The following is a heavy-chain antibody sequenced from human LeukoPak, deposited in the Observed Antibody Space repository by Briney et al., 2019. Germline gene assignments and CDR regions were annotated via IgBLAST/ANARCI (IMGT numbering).Heavy chain of an antibody. CDR3: AKENRERDFDY. J-gene: IGHJ4*02. CDR2: ISSSSTYI. Sequence: GGSLRLSCAASGFTFSSYGMNWVRQAPGKGLEWVSSISSSSTYIYYADSVKGRFTISRDNSKNTLYLQVNSLRAEDTAVYYCAKENRERDFDYWGQGTLVTVSS. D-gene: IGHD5-24*01. CDR1: GFTFSSYG. V-gene: IGHV3-21*01.